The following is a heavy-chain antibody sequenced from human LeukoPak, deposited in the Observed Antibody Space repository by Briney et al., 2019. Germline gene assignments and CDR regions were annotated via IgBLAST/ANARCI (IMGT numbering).Heavy chain of an antibody. CDR2: ISSSGSTI. J-gene: IGHJ4*02. D-gene: IGHD5-24*01. CDR1: GFTFRDYY. CDR3: ARDSRDGYPSKLGY. Sequence: GGSLRLSCAASGFTFRDYYMSWIRQAPGKGLEWVSYISSSGSTIYYADSVKGRFTISRDNAKNSLYLQMNGLRAEDTAVYYCARDSRDGYPSKLGYWGQGTLVTVSS. V-gene: IGHV3-11*01.